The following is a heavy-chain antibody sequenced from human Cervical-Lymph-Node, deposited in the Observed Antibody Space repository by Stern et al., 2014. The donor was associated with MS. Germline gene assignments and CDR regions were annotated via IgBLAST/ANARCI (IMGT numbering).Heavy chain of an antibody. J-gene: IGHJ4*02. D-gene: IGHD3-22*01. CDR1: GFTFRNYW. V-gene: IGHV3-74*01. CDR3: TRAGAYYHEY. Sequence: EVQLEESGGGLVQPGGSLRLSCAASGFTFRNYWMHWVRQPPGKGLVWVSRLKSDGSSTSYADSVKGRFTISRDNAKNTLYLQMNSLRAEDTAVYYCTRAGAYYHEYWGQGTLVTVSS. CDR2: LKSDGSST.